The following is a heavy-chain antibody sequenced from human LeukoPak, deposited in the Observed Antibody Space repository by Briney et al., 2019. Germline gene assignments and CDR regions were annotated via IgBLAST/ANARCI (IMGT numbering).Heavy chain of an antibody. CDR1: GYTFTSYG. J-gene: IGHJ4*02. Sequence: ASVKVSCKASGYTFTSYGISWVRQAPGQGLEWMGWISAYNGNTNYAQKLQGRVTMTTDTSTSTAYMELRRLRSDDTAVYYCARDPAVYYYDSSGYPHYWGQGTLVTVSS. CDR3: ARDPAVYYYDSSGYPHY. CDR2: ISAYNGNT. D-gene: IGHD3-22*01. V-gene: IGHV1-18*01.